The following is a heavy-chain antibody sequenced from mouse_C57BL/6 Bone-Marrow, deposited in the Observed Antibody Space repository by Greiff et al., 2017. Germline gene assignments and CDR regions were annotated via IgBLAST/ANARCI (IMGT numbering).Heavy chain of an antibody. J-gene: IGHJ2*01. CDR3: ARRSYFAY. V-gene: IGHV1-61*01. Sequence: QVQLQQPGAELVRPGSSVKLSCKASGYTFTSYWMDWVKQRPGQGLEWIGNIYPSDSETHYNQKFKDKATLTVDKSSSTAYMQLSRLSSEDSAVYYCARRSYFAYWGQGTPLTVSS. CDR2: IYPSDSET. CDR1: GYTFTSYW.